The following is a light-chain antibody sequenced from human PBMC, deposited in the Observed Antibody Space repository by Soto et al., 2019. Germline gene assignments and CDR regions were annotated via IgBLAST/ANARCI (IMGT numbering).Light chain of an antibody. CDR2: SAS. CDR1: RGIGNA. J-gene: IGKJ1*01. CDR3: QKYDSAPT. V-gene: IGKV1-27*01. Sequence: DINMTQSPSCLSASGEDRVTITFRQSRGIGNALAWYQQKPGTVPKLLIHSASTLQSGVPSRFSGSGSGTDFTLTISSLQPEDVASYYCQKYDSAPTFGPGTKVDI.